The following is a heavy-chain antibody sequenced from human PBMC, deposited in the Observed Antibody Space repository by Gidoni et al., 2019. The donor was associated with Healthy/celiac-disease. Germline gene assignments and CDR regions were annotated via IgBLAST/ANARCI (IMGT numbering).Heavy chain of an antibody. CDR3: ATTLDDFWSGYIYYYYYGMDV. CDR1: GGTFSSYA. CDR2: IIPIFGTA. D-gene: IGHD3-3*01. Sequence: QVQLVQSGAEVKKPGSSVKVSCKASGGTFSSYAISWVRQAPGQGLEWMGGIIPIFGTANYAQKFQGRVTITADESTSTAYMELSSLRSEDTAVYYCATTLDDFWSGYIYYYYYGMDVWGQGTTVTVSS. V-gene: IGHV1-69*01. J-gene: IGHJ6*02.